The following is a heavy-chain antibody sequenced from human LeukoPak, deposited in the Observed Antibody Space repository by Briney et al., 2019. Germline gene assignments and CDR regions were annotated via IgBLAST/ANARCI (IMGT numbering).Heavy chain of an antibody. Sequence: ASVKVSCKASGYTFTGYYMHWVRQAPGQGLEWMGWINPNSGSTNYAQKFQGRVTMTRDTSISTAYMELSRLRSDDTAVYYCAREGRRYNWFDPWGQGTLVTVSS. CDR1: GYTFTGYY. J-gene: IGHJ5*02. CDR3: AREGRRYNWFDP. V-gene: IGHV1-2*02. CDR2: INPNSGST. D-gene: IGHD1-26*01.